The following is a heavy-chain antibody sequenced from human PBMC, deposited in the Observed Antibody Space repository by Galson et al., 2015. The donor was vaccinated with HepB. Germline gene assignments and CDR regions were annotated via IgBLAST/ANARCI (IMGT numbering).Heavy chain of an antibody. D-gene: IGHD5-12*01. CDR3: ANIMVATSPYYYYGKDV. V-gene: IGHV3-30*02. J-gene: IGHJ6*02. CDR1: GFTFSSYG. CDR2: IRYDGSNK. Sequence: SLRLSCAASGFTFSSYGMHWVRQAPGKGLEWVAFIRYDGSNKYYADSVKGRFTISRDNSMNTLYLQMNSLRAEDTAVYYCANIMVATSPYYYYGKDVWGQGTTVTVSS.